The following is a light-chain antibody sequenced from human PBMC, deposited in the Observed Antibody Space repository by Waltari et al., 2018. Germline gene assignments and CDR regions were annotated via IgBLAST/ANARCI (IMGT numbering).Light chain of an antibody. CDR1: QSVGTN. J-gene: IGKJ1*01. Sequence: DIVMTQSPATLSVSPGERATLPCRASQSVGTNLAWYQQRPGQAPRLRLYGASSRATGIPARFSGSGSGTDFTLTINSLQPEDFALYYCQQYHNWPPWAFGQGTKVEIK. CDR3: QQYHNWPPWA. CDR2: GAS. V-gene: IGKV3-15*01.